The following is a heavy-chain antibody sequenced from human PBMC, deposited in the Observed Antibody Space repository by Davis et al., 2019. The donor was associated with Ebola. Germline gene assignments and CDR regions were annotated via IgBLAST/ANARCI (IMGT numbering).Heavy chain of an antibody. CDR3: ASFRFNSPPN. CDR1: GLARSNY. D-gene: IGHD3-3*01. J-gene: IGHJ4*02. Sequence: GGSLRLSCAVSGLARSNYMSWVRQAPGKGLDWVSLLFSGSGGSTYYADSVKGRFTISRDSSEKTLYLQMNTLRAEDTAVYFCASFRFNSPPNWGQGTRVTVAS. CDR2: LFSGSGGST. V-gene: IGHV3-66*01.